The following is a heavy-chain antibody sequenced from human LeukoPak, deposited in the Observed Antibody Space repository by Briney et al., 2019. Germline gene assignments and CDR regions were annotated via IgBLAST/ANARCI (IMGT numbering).Heavy chain of an antibody. J-gene: IGHJ6*03. CDR3: AKESIVVVQDYYYYYMDV. D-gene: IGHD2-2*01. Sequence: GGSLRLSCAASGFTLSSYGMHWVRQAPGKGLEWVAFIRYDGSNKYYADSVKGRFTISRDNSKNTLYLQMNSLRAEDTAVYYCAKESIVVVQDYYYYYMDVWGKGTTVTVSS. V-gene: IGHV3-30*02. CDR1: GFTLSSYG. CDR2: IRYDGSNK.